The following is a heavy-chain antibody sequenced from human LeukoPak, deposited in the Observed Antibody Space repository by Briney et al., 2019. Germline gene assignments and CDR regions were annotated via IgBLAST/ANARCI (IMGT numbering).Heavy chain of an antibody. Sequence: GSLRLSCEASGITLSNAWMSWVRQAPGKGLQWVGRIKSKTDGGTTDYATPVKGRFTISRDDSKNMLYLQMNNLKTEDTAVYYCSTSLDWWGQGTLVTVSS. CDR2: IKSKTDGGTT. CDR3: STSLDW. V-gene: IGHV3-15*01. J-gene: IGHJ4*02. CDR1: GITLSNAW. D-gene: IGHD2-21*01.